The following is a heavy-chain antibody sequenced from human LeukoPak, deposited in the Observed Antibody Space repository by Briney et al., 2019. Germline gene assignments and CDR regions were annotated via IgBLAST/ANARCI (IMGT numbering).Heavy chain of an antibody. J-gene: IGHJ4*02. CDR1: GASVTSYY. CDR3: ASDTSGYYRFDF. CDR2: ISYTGST. V-gene: IGHV4-59*02. Sequence: PSETLSLTCTVSGASVTSYYWNWIRQPPGKELEWIGYISYTGSTHYSPSLKSRVTISADTSKNQFSLKLSSVTAADTAVYYCASDTSGYYRFDFWGQGTLVTVSS. D-gene: IGHD3-22*01.